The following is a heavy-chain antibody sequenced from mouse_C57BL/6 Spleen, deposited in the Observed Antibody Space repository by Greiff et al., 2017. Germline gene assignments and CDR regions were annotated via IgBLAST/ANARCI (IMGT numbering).Heavy chain of an antibody. D-gene: IGHD2-1*01. CDR3: ASSYGNYPLDY. CDR2: ISSGSSTI. Sequence: EVKVVESGGGLVKPGGSLKLSCAASGFTFSDYGMHWVRQAPEKGLEWVAYISSGSSTIYYADTVKGRFTISRDNAKNTLFLQMTSLRSEDTAMYYCASSYGNYPLDYWGQGTTLTVSS. V-gene: IGHV5-17*01. J-gene: IGHJ2*01. CDR1: GFTFSDYG.